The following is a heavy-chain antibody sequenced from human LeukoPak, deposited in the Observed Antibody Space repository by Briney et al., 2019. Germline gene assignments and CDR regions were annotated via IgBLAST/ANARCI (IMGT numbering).Heavy chain of an antibody. J-gene: IGHJ4*02. CDR2: LYPGDSDT. CDR1: GYGFTSYW. V-gene: IGHV5-51*01. CDR3: AGLSGLTRYYISYPFDY. Sequence: GESLKISCKGSGYGFTSYWIGWVRPMPGKGLEWMGILYPGDSDTKYSPSFQGQVTISADKSISTAYLQWSSLKASDTAMYYCAGLSGLTRYYISYPFDYWGQGTLVTVSS. D-gene: IGHD3-9*01.